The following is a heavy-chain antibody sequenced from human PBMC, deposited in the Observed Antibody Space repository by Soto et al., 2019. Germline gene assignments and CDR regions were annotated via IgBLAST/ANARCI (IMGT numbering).Heavy chain of an antibody. CDR3: AKVGNPGWFAEL. V-gene: IGHV3-30-3*01. D-gene: IGHD6-19*01. CDR1: GFTFSIYA. CDR2: MSNDGTRS. J-gene: IGHJ4*02. Sequence: QVQLVESGGGVVQPGGSLRLSCAASGFTFSIYAMHWVRQAPGKGLEWLAIMSNDGTRSYYADSVKGRFTISRDNSKNTLNLQMNSLRGDDTAVYHCAKVGNPGWFAELWGQGTLVTVSS.